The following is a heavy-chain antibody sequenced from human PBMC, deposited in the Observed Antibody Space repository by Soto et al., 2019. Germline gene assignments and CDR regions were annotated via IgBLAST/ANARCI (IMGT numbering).Heavy chain of an antibody. CDR1: GFTFSSYA. CDR3: AASSGYFDY. D-gene: IGHD3-22*01. CDR2: ISGSADST. V-gene: IGHV3-23*01. J-gene: IGHJ4*02. Sequence: VGSLRLSCAASGFTFSSYAMSWVRQAPGKGLEWVSTISGSADSTYYADSVKGRFTISRDNPRNTLYLQMNSLRPDDTAVYFCAASSGYFDYWGQGTLVTVSS.